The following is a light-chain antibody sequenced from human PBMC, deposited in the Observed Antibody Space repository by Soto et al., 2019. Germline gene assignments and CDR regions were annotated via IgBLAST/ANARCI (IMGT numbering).Light chain of an antibody. Sequence: DVAITQSPLSLPVTLGQPASISCRSSQSLVYSDGNTYLSWFQLRPGQSPRRLIYKVSNRDSGVPDRFSGSGSGTDFTLKISRVEADDVGVYYCMQGTHWPPVPFGQGTKV. J-gene: IGKJ1*01. V-gene: IGKV2-30*01. CDR1: QSLVYSDGNTY. CDR3: MQGTHWPPVP. CDR2: KVS.